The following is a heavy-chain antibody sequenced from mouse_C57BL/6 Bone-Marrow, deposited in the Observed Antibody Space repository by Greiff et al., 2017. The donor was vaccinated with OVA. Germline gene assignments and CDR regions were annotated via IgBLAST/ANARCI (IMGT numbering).Heavy chain of an antibody. J-gene: IGHJ4*01. V-gene: IGHV1-74*01. CDR1: GYTFTSYW. Sequence: QVQLQQPGAELVKPGASVKVSCKASGYTFTSYWMHWVKQRPGQGLEWIGRLHPSDSDTNYNQKFKGKATLTVDKSSSTAYMQLSSLTSEDSAVYYCAIPIYYGNYVLMDYWGQGTSVTVSS. CDR3: AIPIYYGNYVLMDY. D-gene: IGHD2-1*01. CDR2: LHPSDSDT.